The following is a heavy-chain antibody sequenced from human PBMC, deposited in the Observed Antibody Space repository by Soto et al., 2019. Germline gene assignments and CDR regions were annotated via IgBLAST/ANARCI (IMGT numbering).Heavy chain of an antibody. D-gene: IGHD2-15*01. CDR1: GFTFSDYY. CDR3: AGYCRGGSCSNAFDI. Sequence: QVQLVESGGGLVKPGGSLRLSCAASGFTFSDYYMSWIRQAPGKGLEWVSYISGSGSTIYYADSVKGRFTISRDDAKNSQYLQMNSLRAEETAVYYCAGYCRGGSCSNAFDIWGQGTMVTVSS. J-gene: IGHJ3*02. V-gene: IGHV3-11*01. CDR2: ISGSGSTI.